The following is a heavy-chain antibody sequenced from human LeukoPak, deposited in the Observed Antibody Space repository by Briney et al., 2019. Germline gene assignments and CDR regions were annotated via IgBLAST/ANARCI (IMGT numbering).Heavy chain of an antibody. D-gene: IGHD2-2*02. Sequence: GGTLSLSCAASGFTFSNAWMSWVRQAPGKGLEWVSRIKSKTDGGTTDYAAPVKSRFTISRDDSKNTLYLQMNSLKTEDTAVYYCTTEGAIVVVPAAIETTFDYWGQGNLVTASS. CDR2: IKSKTDGGTT. V-gene: IGHV3-15*01. J-gene: IGHJ4*02. CDR1: GFTFSNAW. CDR3: TTEGAIVVVPAAIETTFDY.